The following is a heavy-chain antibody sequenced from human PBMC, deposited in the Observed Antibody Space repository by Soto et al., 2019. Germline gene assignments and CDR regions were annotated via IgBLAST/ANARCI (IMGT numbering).Heavy chain of an antibody. CDR2: IIPIFGTA. D-gene: IGHD3-16*01. Sequence: QVQLVQSGAEVKKPGSSVKVSCKASGGTFSTYAISWVRQAPGQGLEWMGGIIPIFGTADYAQKFQGRVTISADESTSTAYMELRRLKSENTAVYYCARGGSSPFDIWGQGTMVTVSS. CDR3: ARGGSSPFDI. CDR1: GGTFSTYA. J-gene: IGHJ3*02. V-gene: IGHV1-69*12.